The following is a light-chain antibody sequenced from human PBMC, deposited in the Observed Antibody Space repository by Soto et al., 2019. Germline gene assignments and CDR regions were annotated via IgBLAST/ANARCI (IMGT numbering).Light chain of an antibody. CDR2: SDN. CDR1: SSNIGSNT. CDR3: ATWDDSLNGPL. Sequence: QSVLTQPPSASGTPGQRLTISCSGSSSNIGSNTVNWYQHLPGTAPKLLIYSDNQRPSGVPDRFSGSKSGTSASLAISGLQSADEADYYCATWDDSLNGPLFGGGTKLTVL. J-gene: IGLJ2*01. V-gene: IGLV1-44*01.